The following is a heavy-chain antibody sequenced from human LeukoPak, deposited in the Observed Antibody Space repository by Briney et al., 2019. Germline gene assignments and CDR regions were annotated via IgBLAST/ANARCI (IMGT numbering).Heavy chain of an antibody. CDR3: ARVTSGSGSYLAGWFDP. J-gene: IGHJ5*02. CDR1: GYSISSGYY. V-gene: IGHV4-38-2*02. D-gene: IGHD3-10*01. CDR2: IYNSGST. Sequence: SETLSLTCTVSGYSISSGYYWGWIRQSPGKGLEWIGSIYNSGSTYYNPSLKSRVTISVDTSKNQFSLKLSSVTAADTAVYYCARVTSGSGSYLAGWFDPWGQGTLVAVSS.